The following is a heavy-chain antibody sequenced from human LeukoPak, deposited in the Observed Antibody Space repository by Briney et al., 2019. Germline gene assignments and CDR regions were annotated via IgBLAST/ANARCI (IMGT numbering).Heavy chain of an antibody. J-gene: IGHJ5*02. CDR3: ASVRGFSSLTA. CDR1: GFTFSSYA. V-gene: IGHV3-30-3*01. Sequence: SGGSLRLSCAASGFTFSSYAMHWVRQAPGKGLEWVAVISYDGSNKYYADSVKGRFTISRDNSKNTLYLQINSLRAEDTAVYYCASVRGFSSLTAWGQGTLVTVSS. D-gene: IGHD3-10*01. CDR2: ISYDGSNK.